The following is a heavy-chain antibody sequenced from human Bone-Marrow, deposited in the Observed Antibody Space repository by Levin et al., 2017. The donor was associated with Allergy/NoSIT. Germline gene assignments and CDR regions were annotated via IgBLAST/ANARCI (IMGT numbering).Heavy chain of an antibody. CDR2: IWSDGSNR. CDR3: AGETSSDWYLDG. CDR1: GFTFSGYG. J-gene: IGHJ4*02. Sequence: GESLKISCAASGFTFSGYGMHWVRQAPGKGLDWVAAIWSDGSNRYYADSVKGRFTISRDNSKNTLSLEMNSLRVEDTAVYYCAGETSSDWYLDGWGQGTLVTVSS. D-gene: IGHD6-19*01. V-gene: IGHV3-33*01.